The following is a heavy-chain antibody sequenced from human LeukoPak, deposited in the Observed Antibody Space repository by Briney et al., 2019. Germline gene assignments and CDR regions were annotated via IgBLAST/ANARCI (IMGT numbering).Heavy chain of an antibody. D-gene: IGHD3-3*01. CDR3: ARDWSGDDY. CDR1: GFTFSSYS. J-gene: IGHJ4*02. CDR2: ISSSSTYI. Sequence: TGGSLRLSCGASGFTFSSYSMSWVRQAPGKGLEWVSSISSSSTYIYYVDSVKGRFTISRDDAKNSLYLQMNSLRAEDTALYYCARDWSGDDYWGQGTLVTVSS. V-gene: IGHV3-21*01.